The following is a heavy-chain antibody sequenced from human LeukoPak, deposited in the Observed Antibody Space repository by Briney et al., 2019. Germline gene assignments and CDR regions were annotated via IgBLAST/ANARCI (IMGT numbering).Heavy chain of an antibody. V-gene: IGHV3-48*04. D-gene: IGHD3-10*01. CDR1: GFTFSSYS. J-gene: IGHJ4*02. CDR2: ISSSSSAI. Sequence: QPGGSLRLSCAASGFTFSSYSMNWVRQAPGKGLEWVSYISSSSSAIYYADSVKGRFTISRDNAKNSLYLQMNSLRVEDTAIYYCARKKTRGLDYWGQGTLVTVSS. CDR3: ARKKTRGLDY.